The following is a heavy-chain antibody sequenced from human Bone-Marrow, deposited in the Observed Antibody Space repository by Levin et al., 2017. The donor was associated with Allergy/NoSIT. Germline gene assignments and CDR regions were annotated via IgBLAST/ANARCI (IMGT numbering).Heavy chain of an antibody. CDR3: ARGSVRMDDY. D-gene: IGHD2-15*01. J-gene: IGHJ4*02. CDR1: VASISSSY. Sequence: SQTLSLTCTVSVASISSSYWNWVRQPPGKGLEWIGYIHSSGGSDNNPSLKSRVTMSIDTSKNQFFLNLASVTAADTAVYYCARGSVRMDDYWGQGTLVTVSS. V-gene: IGHV4-59*01. CDR2: IHSSGGS.